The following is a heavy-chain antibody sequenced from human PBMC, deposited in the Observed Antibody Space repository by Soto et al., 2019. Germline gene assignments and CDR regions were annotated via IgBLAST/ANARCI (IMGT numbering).Heavy chain of an antibody. Sequence: SVKVSCKASGGTFSSYAISWVRQAPGQGLEWVGGIIPIFGTANYAQKFQGRVTITADESTSTAYMELSSLRSEDTAVYYCARGSVDTAMVTPANAFDIWGQGTMVTVSS. V-gene: IGHV1-69*13. CDR1: GGTFSSYA. CDR2: IIPIFGTA. CDR3: ARGSVDTAMVTPANAFDI. J-gene: IGHJ3*02. D-gene: IGHD5-18*01.